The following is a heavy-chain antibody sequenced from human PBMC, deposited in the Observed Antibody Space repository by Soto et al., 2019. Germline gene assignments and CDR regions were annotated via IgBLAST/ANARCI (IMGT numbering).Heavy chain of an antibody. CDR1: GFTFSSYA. D-gene: IGHD2-21*01. CDR2: ISGSGGST. J-gene: IGHJ6*03. V-gene: IGHV3-23*01. Sequence: GGSLRLSCAASGFTFSSYAMSWVRQAPGKGLEWVSAISGSGGSTYYADSVKGRFPISRDNSKNTLYLQMNSLRAEDTAVYYCAKDRGQLLIYMDVWGKGTTVTVSS. CDR3: AKDRGQLLIYMDV.